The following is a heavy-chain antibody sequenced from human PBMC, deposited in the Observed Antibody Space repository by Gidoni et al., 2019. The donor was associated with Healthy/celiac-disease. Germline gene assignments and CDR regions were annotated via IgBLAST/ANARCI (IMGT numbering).Heavy chain of an antibody. Sequence: QVQLQQWGAGLLKPSETLSLTCAVYGGSFSGYYWSWIRQPPGKGLEWIGEINHSGSTNYNPSLKSRVTISVDTSKNQFSLKLSSVTAADTAVYYCARGGGRWSLGYWGQGTLVTVSS. CDR1: GGSFSGYY. V-gene: IGHV4-34*01. CDR2: INHSGST. J-gene: IGHJ4*02. D-gene: IGHD2-15*01. CDR3: ARGGGRWSLGY.